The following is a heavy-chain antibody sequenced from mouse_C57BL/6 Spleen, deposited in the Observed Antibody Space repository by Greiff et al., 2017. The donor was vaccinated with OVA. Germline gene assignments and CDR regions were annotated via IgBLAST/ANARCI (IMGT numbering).Heavy chain of an antibody. Sequence: EVMLVESGGGLVKPGGSLKLSCAASGFTFSSYTMSWVSQTPEKRLEWVATISGGGGNTYYPDSVTGRFTISRDNAQNTLSMQMSSLRSESTAVYYCARRRNYAMDYWGQGTSVTGSS. CDR1: GFTFSSYT. J-gene: IGHJ4*01. CDR3: ARRRNYAMDY. V-gene: IGHV5-9*01. CDR2: ISGGGGNT.